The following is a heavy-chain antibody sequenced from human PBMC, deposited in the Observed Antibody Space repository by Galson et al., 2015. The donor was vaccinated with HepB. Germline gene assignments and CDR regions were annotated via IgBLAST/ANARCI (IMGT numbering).Heavy chain of an antibody. V-gene: IGHV3-48*03. CDR3: ARVGIAVAGPDAFDI. CDR2: ISSSGSTI. D-gene: IGHD6-19*01. J-gene: IGHJ3*02. CDR1: GLTFSSYE. Sequence: SLRLSCAASGLTFSSYEMNWVRQAPGKGLEWVSYISSSGSTIYYADSVKGRFTISRDNAKNSLYLQMNSLRAEDTAVYYCARVGIAVAGPDAFDIWGQGAMVTVSS.